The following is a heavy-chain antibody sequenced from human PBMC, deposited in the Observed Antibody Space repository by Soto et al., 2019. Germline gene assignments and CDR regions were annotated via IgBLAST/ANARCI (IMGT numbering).Heavy chain of an antibody. Sequence: ASVKVSCKASGYTFTSYGISWVRQAPGQGLKWMGWISAYNGNTNYAQKHQGRVTMTTDTSTSTAYMELRSLRSDDTAVYYCARSQDIVLMVYADNWFDPWGQGTLVTVSS. V-gene: IGHV1-18*01. J-gene: IGHJ5*02. CDR1: GYTFTSYG. CDR3: ARSQDIVLMVYADNWFDP. D-gene: IGHD2-8*01. CDR2: ISAYNGNT.